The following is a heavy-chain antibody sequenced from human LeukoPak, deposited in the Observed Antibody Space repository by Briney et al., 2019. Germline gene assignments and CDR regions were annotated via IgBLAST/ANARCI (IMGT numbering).Heavy chain of an antibody. D-gene: IGHD1-26*01. J-gene: IGHJ4*02. CDR1: RFTFSNYW. CDR2: IKQDGSGK. Sequence: GGSLRLSCAASRFTFSNYWMSWVRQAPGKGLEWVANIKQDGSGKYYVDSVKGRFTISRVNAKNSLYLQMNSLRAEDTAVYYCASGGSLFDYWGQGTLVTVSS. CDR3: ASGGSLFDY. V-gene: IGHV3-7*01.